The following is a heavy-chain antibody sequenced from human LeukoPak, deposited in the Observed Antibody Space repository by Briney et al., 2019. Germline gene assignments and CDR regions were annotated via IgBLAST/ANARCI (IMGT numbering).Heavy chain of an antibody. J-gene: IGHJ4*02. D-gene: IGHD2-2*01. CDR2: IKQDGGDK. V-gene: IGHV3-7*01. CDR1: GFTFSTYW. Sequence: QPGGSLRLSCAASGFTFSTYWMSWVRQAPGKGLEWVANIKQDGGDKYYVDSVKGRFTISRDNAKNSLFLQMNSLRAEDTAVYYCARVRCSSNSCFPDYWGQGTLVTVSS. CDR3: ARVRCSSNSCFPDY.